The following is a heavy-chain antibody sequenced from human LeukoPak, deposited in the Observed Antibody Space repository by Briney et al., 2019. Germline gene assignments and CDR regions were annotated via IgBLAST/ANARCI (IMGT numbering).Heavy chain of an antibody. CDR2: ISWNSGSI. J-gene: IGHJ4*02. D-gene: IGHD3-10*01. CDR1: GFTFDDYA. V-gene: IGHV3-9*01. CDR3: AKDMGGGFSGSYYYFDY. Sequence: SLRLSCAASGFTFDDYAMHWVRQAPGKGLEWVSGISWNSGSIGYADSVKGRFTISRDNAKNSLYLQMNSLRAEDTALYYCAKDMGGGFSGSYYYFDYWGQGTLVTVSS.